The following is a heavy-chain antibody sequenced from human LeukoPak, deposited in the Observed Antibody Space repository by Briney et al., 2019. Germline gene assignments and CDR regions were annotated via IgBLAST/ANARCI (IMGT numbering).Heavy chain of an antibody. CDR2: IIPILGIA. D-gene: IGHD3-10*01. J-gene: IGHJ3*02. V-gene: IGHV1-69*04. CDR1: GGTFSSYA. CDR3: ARSVGSKSDAFDI. Sequence: SVKVSCKASGGTFSSYAISWVRQAPRQGLEWTGRIIPILGIANYAQKFQGRVTITADKSTSTAYMELSSLRSEDTAVYYCARSVGSKSDAFDIWGQGTMVTVSS.